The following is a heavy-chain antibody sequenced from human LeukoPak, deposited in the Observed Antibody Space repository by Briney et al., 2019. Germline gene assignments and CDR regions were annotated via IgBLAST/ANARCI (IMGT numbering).Heavy chain of an antibody. CDR2: IYSGGST. CDR1: GFTVSSNY. CDR3: ARESRNGYNFAY. Sequence: GGSLRLSCAASGFTVSSNYMSWLRQAPGKGLESVSVIYSGGSTYYADSVKGRFTISRDNSKNTLYLQMNSLRAEDTTVYYCARESRNGYNFAYWGQGTLVTVSS. V-gene: IGHV3-53*01. J-gene: IGHJ4*02. D-gene: IGHD5-24*01.